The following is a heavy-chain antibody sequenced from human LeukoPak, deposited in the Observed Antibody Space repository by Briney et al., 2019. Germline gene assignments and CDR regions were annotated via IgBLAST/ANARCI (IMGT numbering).Heavy chain of an antibody. CDR3: LAVAGTKSYFDY. CDR1: GFTSSNYG. V-gene: IGHV3-33*01. Sequence: GGSLRLSCAASGFTSSNYGMHWVRQAPGKGLEWVAVIWYDGSNKYYADSMKGRFTISRDNSENTLFLQMDSLRAEDTAMYYCLAVAGTKSYFDYWGQGTLVSVSS. D-gene: IGHD6-19*01. J-gene: IGHJ4*02. CDR2: IWYDGSNK.